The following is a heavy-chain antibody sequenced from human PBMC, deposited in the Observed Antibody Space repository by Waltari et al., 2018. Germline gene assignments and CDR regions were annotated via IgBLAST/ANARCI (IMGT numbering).Heavy chain of an antibody. Sequence: LTCTVSGGSISSSSYYWGWIRQPPGKGLEWIGSIYYSGSTYYNPSLKSRVTISVDTSKNQFSLKLSSVTAADTAVYYCARSNSSLGAFDIWGQGTMVTVSS. D-gene: IGHD6-13*01. CDR3: ARSNSSLGAFDI. J-gene: IGHJ3*02. CDR2: IYYSGST. V-gene: IGHV4-39*07. CDR1: GGSISSSSYY.